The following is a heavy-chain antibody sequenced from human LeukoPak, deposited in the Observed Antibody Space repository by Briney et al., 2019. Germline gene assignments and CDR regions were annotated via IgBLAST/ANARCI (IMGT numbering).Heavy chain of an antibody. CDR1: GFTFSSYA. V-gene: IGHV3-23*01. CDR2: ISGGGGST. D-gene: IGHD3-3*01. J-gene: IGHJ4*02. Sequence: GSLRLSCAASGFTFSSYAMSWVRQAPGKGLEWVSAISGGGGSTYYADSVKGRFTISRDNSKSTLYLQMNSLRAEDTAVYYCAKRLAIFGVVIPSFDYWGQGTLVTVSS. CDR3: AKRLAIFGVVIPSFDY.